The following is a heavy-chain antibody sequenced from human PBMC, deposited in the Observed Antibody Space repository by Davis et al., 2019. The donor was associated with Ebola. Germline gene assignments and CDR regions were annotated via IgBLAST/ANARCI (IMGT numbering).Heavy chain of an antibody. D-gene: IGHD4-23*01. J-gene: IGHJ4*02. CDR2: ISWNSGSI. CDR1: GFTFDDYA. Sequence: GGSLRLSCAASGFTFDDYAMHWVRQAPGKGLEWVSGISWNSGSIGYADSVKGRFTISRDNSKNTLYLQMNSLRAEDTAVYYCARGGGNSLLDYWGQGTLVTVSS. V-gene: IGHV3-9*01. CDR3: ARGGGNSLLDY.